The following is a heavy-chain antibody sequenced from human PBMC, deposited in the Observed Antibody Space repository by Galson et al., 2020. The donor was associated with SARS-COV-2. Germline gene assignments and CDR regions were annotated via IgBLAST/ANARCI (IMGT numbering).Heavy chain of an antibody. J-gene: IGHJ6*03. D-gene: IGHD3-10*01. CDR2: IYTSGST. V-gene: IGHV4-4*07. CDR3: ARSGWFGELSGYYYYMDV. Sequence: SETLSLTCTISGGSISSYYWSWIRQPAGMGLEWIGRIYTSGSTNYNPSLKSRVTMSVDTSKNQFSLKLSSVTAADTAVYYCARSGWFGELSGYYYYMDVWGNGTTVTVSS. CDR1: GGSISSYY.